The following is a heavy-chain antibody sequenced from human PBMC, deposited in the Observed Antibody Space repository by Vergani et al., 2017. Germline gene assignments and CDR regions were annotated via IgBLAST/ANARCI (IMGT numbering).Heavy chain of an antibody. D-gene: IGHD6-13*01. Sequence: EVQLLESGGGLVQPGGSLRLSCAASGFTFSSYAMSWVRQAPGKGLEWVSAISGSGGSTYYADSVKGRFTISRDNSKNTLYPQMNSLRAEDTAVYYCAKELSPSSIWYENFDYWGQGTLVTVSS. CDR2: ISGSGGST. J-gene: IGHJ4*02. CDR3: AKELSPSSIWYENFDY. CDR1: GFTFSSYA. V-gene: IGHV3-23*01.